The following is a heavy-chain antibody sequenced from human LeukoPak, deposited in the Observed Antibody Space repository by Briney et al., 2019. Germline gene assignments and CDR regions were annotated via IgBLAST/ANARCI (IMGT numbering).Heavy chain of an antibody. D-gene: IGHD4-23*01. Sequence: SETLSLTCTVSGGSLSSSYWSWIRQPAGKGLEWIGRIYTSESTNYNPSLKSRVTMSVDTSKNQFSLKLSSVTAADTAVYYCARDSDGGNAKAFYYYGMDVWGQGTTVTVSS. CDR3: ARDSDGGNAKAFYYYGMDV. V-gene: IGHV4-4*07. CDR2: IYTSEST. J-gene: IGHJ6*02. CDR1: GGSLSSSY.